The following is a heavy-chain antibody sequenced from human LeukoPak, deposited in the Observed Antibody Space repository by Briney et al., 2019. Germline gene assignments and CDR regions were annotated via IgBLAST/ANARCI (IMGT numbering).Heavy chain of an antibody. CDR1: GFTFSSYT. J-gene: IGHJ6*02. CDR2: ISSSGTTI. Sequence: QSGGSLRLSCAASGFTFSSYTMNWVRQAPGKGLEWVSYISSSGTTIYYADSVKGRFTISRDDAKNSLSLQMNSLRAEDTAVYYCARDDDYGGNSVLGYYYYGMDLWGQGTTVTVSS. V-gene: IGHV3-48*03. CDR3: ARDDDYGGNSVLGYYYYGMDL. D-gene: IGHD4-23*01.